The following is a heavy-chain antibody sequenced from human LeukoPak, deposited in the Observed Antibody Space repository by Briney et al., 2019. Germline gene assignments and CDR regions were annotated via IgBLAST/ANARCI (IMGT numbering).Heavy chain of an antibody. CDR1: GGSISSYY. D-gene: IGHD6-13*01. CDR3: ARGGSSWYAHFRY. CDR2: IYYSGST. Sequence: TSETLSLTCTVSGGSISSYYWSWIRQPPGKGLEWIGYIYYSGSTNYNPSLKSRVTISVDTSKNQFSLKLSSVTAADTAVYYCARGGSSWYAHFRYWGQGTLVTVSS. V-gene: IGHV4-59*01. J-gene: IGHJ4*02.